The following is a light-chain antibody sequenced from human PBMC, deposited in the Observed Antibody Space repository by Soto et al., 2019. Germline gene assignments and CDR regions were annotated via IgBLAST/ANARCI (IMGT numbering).Light chain of an antibody. CDR3: QRGDT. CDR2: DAS. V-gene: IGKV3-11*01. CDR1: QSVSSN. Sequence: EIVLTQSPATLSLSPGERATLSCRASQSVSSNLAWYQQKPGQAPRLLIYDASNRATGIPARFSGSGSATDFTLTISRLEPEDFAVYYCQRGDTFGQGTRLEIK. J-gene: IGKJ5*01.